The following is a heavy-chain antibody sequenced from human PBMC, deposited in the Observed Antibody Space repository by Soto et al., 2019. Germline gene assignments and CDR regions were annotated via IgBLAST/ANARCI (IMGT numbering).Heavy chain of an antibody. CDR1: GDSISSRVYY. Sequence: SETLSLTCSVSGDSISSRVYYWGGIRQPPGKGLEWIGNFYYFGSTYYNPSLKSRVTISVDTSKNQFSLKLRSVPAADTAVYYCARVRSRSRYFDWLLYDYWGQGTLVTVSS. CDR2: FYYFGST. D-gene: IGHD3-9*01. J-gene: IGHJ4*02. CDR3: ARVRSRSRYFDWLLYDY. V-gene: IGHV4-39*07.